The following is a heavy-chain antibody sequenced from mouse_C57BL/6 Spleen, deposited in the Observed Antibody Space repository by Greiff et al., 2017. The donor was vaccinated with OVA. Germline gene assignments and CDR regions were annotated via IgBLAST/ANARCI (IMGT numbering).Heavy chain of an antibody. V-gene: IGHV1-72*01. J-gene: IGHJ3*01. CDR2: IDPNSGGT. D-gene: IGHD1-1*01. CDR1: GYTFTSYW. CDR3: ARRGGLSTEGFAY. Sequence: QVQLQQPGAELVKPGASVTLSCKASGYTFTSYWMHWVKQRPGRGLEWIGRIDPNSGGTKYNEKFKSKATLTVDKTTSTAYMQLSSLTSENSAVYYCARRGGLSTEGFAYWGQGTLVTVSA.